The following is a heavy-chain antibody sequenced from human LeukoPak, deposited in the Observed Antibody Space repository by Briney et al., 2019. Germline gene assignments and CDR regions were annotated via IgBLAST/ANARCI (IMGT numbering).Heavy chain of an antibody. CDR1: GFTFSSYW. V-gene: IGHV3-7*03. CDR3: ARGGGLDV. CDR2: INHNGNVN. Sequence: GGSLRLSCAASGFTFSSYWMNWARQAPGKGLEWVASINHNGNVNYYVDSMKGRFTISRDNAKNSLYLQMSNLRAEDTAVYFCARGGGLDVWGQGATVTVSS. D-gene: IGHD3-16*01. J-gene: IGHJ6*02.